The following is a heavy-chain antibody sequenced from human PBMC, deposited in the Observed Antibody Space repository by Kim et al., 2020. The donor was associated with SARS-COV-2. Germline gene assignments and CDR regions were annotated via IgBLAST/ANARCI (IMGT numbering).Heavy chain of an antibody. D-gene: IGHD4-17*01. J-gene: IGHJ2*01. Sequence: VKGRFNLSRDNSKNTLYLQMNSLRAEDTAVYYCARGNGFYGGLSGYFDLWGRGTLVTVSS. V-gene: IGHV3-30*07. CDR3: ARGNGFYGGLSGYFDL.